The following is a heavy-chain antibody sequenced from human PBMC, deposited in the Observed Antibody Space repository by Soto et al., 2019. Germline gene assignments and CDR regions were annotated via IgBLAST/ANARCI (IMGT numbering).Heavy chain of an antibody. J-gene: IGHJ3*01. Sequence: XGSLILSCVASGFTFSSYAMSLVRQVRGKGLEWVSTISDAAGSAYYVDSVKGRFTISRDNSKKTLYLQMNSLRAEDSAVYYCARPYGGKIGDAPDLWGPGTMVTVSS. CDR3: ARPYGGKIGDAPDL. V-gene: IGHV3-23*01. CDR1: GFTFSSYA. CDR2: ISDAAGSA. D-gene: IGHD4-17*01.